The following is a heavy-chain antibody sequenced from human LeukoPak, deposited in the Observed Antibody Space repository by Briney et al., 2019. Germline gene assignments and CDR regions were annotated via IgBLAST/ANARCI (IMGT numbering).Heavy chain of an antibody. V-gene: IGHV4-34*01. Sequence: SETLSLTCAVYGGSFSGYYWSWIRQSPGKGLEWIGEINHSGSTNYNPSLKSRVTISVDTSKNQFSLKLSSVTAADTAVYYCARVAPESDYWGQGTLVTVSS. CDR3: ARVAPESDY. J-gene: IGHJ4*02. CDR1: GGSFSGYY. CDR2: INHSGST.